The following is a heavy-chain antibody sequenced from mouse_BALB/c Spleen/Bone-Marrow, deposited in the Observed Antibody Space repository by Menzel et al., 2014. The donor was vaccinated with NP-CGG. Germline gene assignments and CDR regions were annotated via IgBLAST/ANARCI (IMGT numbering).Heavy chain of an antibody. CDR2: INPSSGYT. Sequence: QVQLQQPGPELARPGASVKMSCRASGYTFTTYTIHWVRQRPGQGLEWIGYINPSSGYTNYIQKFKDKATLTADESSSTAYMQLSSLTSEDSAVYYCARRDDGYVFFDYWGQGTTLTVSS. V-gene: IGHV1-4*01. CDR3: ARRDDGYVFFDY. D-gene: IGHD2-3*01. J-gene: IGHJ2*01. CDR1: GYTFTTYT.